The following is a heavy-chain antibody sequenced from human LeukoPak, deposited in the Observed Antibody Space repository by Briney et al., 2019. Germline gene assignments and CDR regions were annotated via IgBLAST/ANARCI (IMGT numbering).Heavy chain of an antibody. CDR3: ARVKDFWSGYLNY. CDR1: GFTFSSYS. CDR2: IYYSGST. J-gene: IGHJ4*02. D-gene: IGHD3-3*01. Sequence: GSLRLSCAASGFTFSSYSMNWVRQAPGKGLEWIGSIYYSGSTYYNPSLRSRVTISVDTSKNQFSLKLSSVTAADTAVYYCARVKDFWSGYLNYWGQGTLVTVSS. V-gene: IGHV4-39*07.